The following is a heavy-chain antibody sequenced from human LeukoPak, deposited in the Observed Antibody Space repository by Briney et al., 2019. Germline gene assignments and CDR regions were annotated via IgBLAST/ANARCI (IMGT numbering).Heavy chain of an antibody. J-gene: IGHJ4*02. V-gene: IGHV3-23*01. CDR1: GFTFSNYV. CDR3: AKDLDPYYYDSSGYYN. CDR2: IGGSGGST. Sequence: GGSLRLSCAASGFTFSNYVMSWVRQAPGKGLEWVSSIGGSGGSTYYADSVKGRFTISRDNSKNTLYLQMNSLRAEDTAVYYCAKDLDPYYYDSSGYYNWGQGTLVTVSS. D-gene: IGHD3-22*01.